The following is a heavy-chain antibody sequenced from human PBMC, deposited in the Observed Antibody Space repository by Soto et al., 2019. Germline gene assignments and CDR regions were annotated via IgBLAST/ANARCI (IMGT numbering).Heavy chain of an antibody. D-gene: IGHD4-17*01. J-gene: IGHJ4*02. CDR2: INNDGSST. CDR3: ARDGDMTTVTHWVFFDY. Sequence: GGSLRLSCAASGFAFSTYWMHWVRQAPGKGLVWVSRINNDGSSTTYADSVKGRFTISRDNAMNTLYLQMNSLRAEDTAVYYCARDGDMTTVTHWVFFDYWGQGTLVTVSS. V-gene: IGHV3-74*01. CDR1: GFAFSTYW.